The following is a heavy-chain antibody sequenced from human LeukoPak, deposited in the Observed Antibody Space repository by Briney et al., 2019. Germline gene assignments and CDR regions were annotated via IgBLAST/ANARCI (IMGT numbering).Heavy chain of an antibody. J-gene: IGHJ5*02. CDR3: TMVVTDDNRFDP. Sequence: GESLQISFKGSGYSFTSYWIGWVRPMPGKGLEWMGIIYPGDSDTRYSPSFQGQVTISADKSISTAYLQWSSLKASDTAMYYCTMVVTDDNRFDPWGQGTLVTVSS. V-gene: IGHV5-51*01. D-gene: IGHD2-21*02. CDR1: GYSFTSYW. CDR2: IYPGDSDT.